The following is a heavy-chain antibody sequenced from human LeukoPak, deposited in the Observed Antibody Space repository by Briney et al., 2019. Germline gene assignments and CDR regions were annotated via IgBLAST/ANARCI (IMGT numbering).Heavy chain of an antibody. D-gene: IGHD6-6*01. CDR3: TRPVYSSSGDS. V-gene: IGHV3-66*04. Sequence: GGSLRLSCAASGFTVSTNCMSWVRQAPGKGLEWVSVIYSGGSTYYADSVKGRFTISRDNSKNTLYLRMNSLRAEDTAVYYCTRPVYSSSGDSWGRGTPVTVSS. CDR2: IYSGGST. CDR1: GFTVSTNC. J-gene: IGHJ4*02.